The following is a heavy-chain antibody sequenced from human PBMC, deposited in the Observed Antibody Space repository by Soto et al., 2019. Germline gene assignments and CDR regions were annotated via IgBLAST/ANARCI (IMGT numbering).Heavy chain of an antibody. Sequence: QVQLQQWGAGLLKPSETLSLTCAVYGGSFSGYYWTWIRQPPGTGLEWLGEIKHSGRSNYNTSLKRRVTISVETSNNQFSLKLTSVTADDTAGYYGARDKITGLVAYGGQGTVFTVSS. D-gene: IGHD2-8*02. J-gene: IGHJ4*02. CDR3: ARDKITGLVAY. V-gene: IGHV4-34*01. CDR1: GGSFSGYY. CDR2: IKHSGRS.